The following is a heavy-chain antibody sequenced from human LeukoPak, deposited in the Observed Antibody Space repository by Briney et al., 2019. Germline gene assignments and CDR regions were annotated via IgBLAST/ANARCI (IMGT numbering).Heavy chain of an antibody. V-gene: IGHV4-30-2*01. CDR2: IYHSGST. J-gene: IGHJ4*02. Sequence: SETLSLTCTVSGGSISSTSYYWGWIRQPPGKGLEWIGYIYHSGSTYYNPSLKSRVTISVDRSKNQFSLKLSSVTAADTAVYYCAAGGTVATIPNYFDYWGQGTLVTVSS. CDR1: GGSISSTSYY. CDR3: AAGGTVATIPNYFDY. D-gene: IGHD5-12*01.